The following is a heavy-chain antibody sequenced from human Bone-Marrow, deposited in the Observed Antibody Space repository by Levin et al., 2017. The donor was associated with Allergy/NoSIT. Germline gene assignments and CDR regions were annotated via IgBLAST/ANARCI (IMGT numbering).Heavy chain of an antibody. CDR1: GFTFNTFG. CDR2: ISGSGSST. J-gene: IGHJ4*02. Sequence: GGSLRLSYAASGFTFNTFGMTWVRQAPGKGLEWVSVISGSGSSTYYADSVKGRFTISRDNSKNRLYLQMDSLRAEDTAIYYCAKDRNRMRLVVTAIDYGGQGTLVTVSS. V-gene: IGHV3-23*01. CDR3: AKDRNRMRLVVTAIDY. D-gene: IGHD2-21*02.